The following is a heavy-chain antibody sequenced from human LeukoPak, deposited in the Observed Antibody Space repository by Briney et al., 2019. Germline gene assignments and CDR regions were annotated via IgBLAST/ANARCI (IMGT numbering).Heavy chain of an antibody. D-gene: IGHD1-26*01. J-gene: IGHJ4*02. CDR2: IYTSGST. Sequence: SETLSLTCTVSGGSISSYYWSWIRQPPGKGLEWIGYIYTSGSTNYNPSLKSRVTISVDTSKNQFSLKLSSVTAADTAVYYCATQVSVGATTAVDYWGQGTLVTVSS. V-gene: IGHV4-4*09. CDR3: ATQVSVGATTAVDY. CDR1: GGSISSYY.